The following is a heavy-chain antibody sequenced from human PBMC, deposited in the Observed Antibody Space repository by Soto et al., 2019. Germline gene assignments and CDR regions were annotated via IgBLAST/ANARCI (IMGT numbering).Heavy chain of an antibody. CDR2: INPNSGGT. V-gene: IGHV1-2*02. J-gene: IGHJ6*02. CDR3: AREKYLEEGRLSSSWYYYGMDV. CDR1: GYTFTGYY. D-gene: IGHD6-13*01. Sequence: VASVKVSCKASGYTFTGYYMHWVRQAPGQGLEWMGWINPNSGGTNYAQKFQGRVTMTRDTSISTAYMELSRLRSDDTAVYYCAREKYLEEGRLSSSWYYYGMDVWGQGTTVTVSS.